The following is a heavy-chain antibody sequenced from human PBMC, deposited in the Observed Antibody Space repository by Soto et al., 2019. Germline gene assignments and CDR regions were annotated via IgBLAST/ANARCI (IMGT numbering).Heavy chain of an antibody. CDR1: GYTFTSYD. CDR3: ARTYYDFWSGYP. V-gene: IGHV1-8*01. Sequence: ASVKVSCKASGYTFTSYDINWVRQATGQGLEWMGWMNPNSGNTGYAQKFQGRVTMTRNTSISTAYMELSSLRSEATAVYYCARTYYDFWSGYPCGQGPMVTVSS. D-gene: IGHD3-3*01. J-gene: IGHJ5*02. CDR2: MNPNSGNT.